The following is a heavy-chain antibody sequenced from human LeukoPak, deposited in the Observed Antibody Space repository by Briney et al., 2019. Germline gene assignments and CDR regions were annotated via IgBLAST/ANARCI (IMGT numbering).Heavy chain of an antibody. D-gene: IGHD2-15*01. CDR3: ARHISGGATLD. CDR1: GGSISNYY. CDR2: IYYTGTT. J-gene: IGHJ4*02. Sequence: SETLSLTCTVSGGSISNYYCSWIRQPPGEGLEWIGYIYYTGTTYYNPSLKSRVTISVDTSKNQFSLRLSSVTAADTAVYYCARHISGGATLDWGQGTLVTVSS. V-gene: IGHV4-59*08.